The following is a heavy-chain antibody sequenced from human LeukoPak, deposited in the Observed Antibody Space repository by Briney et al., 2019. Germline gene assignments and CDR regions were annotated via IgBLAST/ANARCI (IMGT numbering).Heavy chain of an antibody. CDR2: IYYSGST. CDR3: ARHGHHGDHDY. D-gene: IGHD2-21*02. J-gene: IGHJ4*02. CDR1: GGSISSYY. V-gene: IGHV4-39*01. Sequence: TSSETLSLTCTVSGGSISSYYWSWIRQPPGKGLEWIGSIYYSGSTYYNPSLKSRVTISVDTSKNQFSLKLTSVTAADTAVYYCARHGHHGDHDYWGQGTLVTVSS.